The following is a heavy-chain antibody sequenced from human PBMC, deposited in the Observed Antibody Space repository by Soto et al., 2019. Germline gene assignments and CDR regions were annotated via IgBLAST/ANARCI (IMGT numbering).Heavy chain of an antibody. V-gene: IGHV4-59*01. D-gene: IGHD6-19*01. Sequence: SETLSLTCTVSDGSMSGYYWSWIRQPPGKGLEWIGYVFSSGSTDYNPSLKSRVTILVDTSKNQLSLTLKSVTAADTAVYFCARGFTMLGSGRSYIDYWGQGSLVTVSS. CDR3: ARGFTMLGSGRSYIDY. CDR2: VFSSGST. J-gene: IGHJ4*02. CDR1: DGSMSGYY.